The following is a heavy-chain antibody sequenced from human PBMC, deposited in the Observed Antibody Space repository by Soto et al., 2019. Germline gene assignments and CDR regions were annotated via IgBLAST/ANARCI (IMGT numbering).Heavy chain of an antibody. CDR2: ISSSSSYI. CDR1: GFTSSSYS. Sequence: GGSLRLSCAASGFTSSSYSMNWVRQAPGKGLEWVSSISSSSSYIYYADSVKGRFTISRDNAKNSLYLQMNSLRAEDTAVYYCERVPRGYYFAYWGQGTLVTVSS. CDR3: ERVPRGYYFAY. J-gene: IGHJ4*02. V-gene: IGHV3-21*01.